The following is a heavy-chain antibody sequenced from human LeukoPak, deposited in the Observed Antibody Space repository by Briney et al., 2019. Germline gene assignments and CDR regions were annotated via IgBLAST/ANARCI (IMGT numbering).Heavy chain of an antibody. Sequence: GGSLRLSCVASGFTFSSHGIHWVRQDPGKGLEWVAVISFDGSNKYFADSVKGRFTISRDNSKNTLYLQMNSLRAEDTAIYYCVRGCSDTCYRFDYWGQGTLVTVSS. CDR2: ISFDGSNK. CDR1: GFTFSSHG. CDR3: VRGCSDTCYRFDY. V-gene: IGHV3-30*03. J-gene: IGHJ4*02. D-gene: IGHD2-15*01.